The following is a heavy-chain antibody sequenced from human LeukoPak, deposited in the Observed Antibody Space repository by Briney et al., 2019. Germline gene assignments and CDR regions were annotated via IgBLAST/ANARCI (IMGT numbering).Heavy chain of an antibody. CDR2: IIPIFGTA. J-gene: IGHJ4*02. CDR1: GGTFSSYA. Sequence: ASVKVSCKASGGTFSSYAISWVRQAPGQGLEWMGGIIPIFGTANYAQKFQGRVTMTTDTSTSTAYMELRSLRSDDTAVYYCARVVSYYYDSSGYRYFDYWGQGTLVTVSS. CDR3: ARVVSYYYDSSGYRYFDY. V-gene: IGHV1-69*05. D-gene: IGHD3-22*01.